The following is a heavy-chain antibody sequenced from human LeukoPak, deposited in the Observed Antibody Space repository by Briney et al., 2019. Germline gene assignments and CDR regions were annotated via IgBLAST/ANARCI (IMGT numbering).Heavy chain of an antibody. J-gene: IGHJ3*02. CDR1: GFTFSTYN. Sequence: GGSLRLSCAASGFTFSTYNMNWVRQAPGKGLEWVSYISSSSSNIYYADSVRGRFTISRDNAKNSLYLQLNSLRAEETAVYFCARGLAAAGKRAFDIWGQGTMVTVFS. V-gene: IGHV3-48*04. CDR2: ISSSSSNI. CDR3: ARGLAAAGKRAFDI. D-gene: IGHD6-13*01.